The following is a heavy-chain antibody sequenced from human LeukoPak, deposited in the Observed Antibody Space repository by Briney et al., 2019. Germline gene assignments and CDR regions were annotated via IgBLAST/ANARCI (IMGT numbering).Heavy chain of an antibody. V-gene: IGHV5-51*01. Sequence: GESLKISCKGSGYSFTSYWIGWVRQLPGKGLEWMGIIYPGDSDTRYSPSFQGQVTISANKSISTAYLQWSSLKASDTAMYYCARQAPDTTVDYWGQGTLVTVSS. CDR3: ARQAPDTTVDY. D-gene: IGHD5-18*01. CDR2: IYPGDSDT. J-gene: IGHJ4*02. CDR1: GYSFTSYW.